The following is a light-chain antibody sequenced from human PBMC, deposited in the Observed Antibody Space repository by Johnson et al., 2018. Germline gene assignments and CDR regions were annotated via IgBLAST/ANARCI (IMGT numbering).Light chain of an antibody. CDR1: SSNIGNNY. V-gene: IGLV1-51*02. Sequence: QSVLTQPPSVSAAPGQKVTISCSGSSSNIGNNYVSWYQQLPGTAPKLLIYENNKRPSGILDRLSGSKSGTSATLGLTALQPGDEADYYCGTWDSSLSAGNVFGTGTKVTVL. J-gene: IGLJ1*01. CDR3: GTWDSSLSAGNV. CDR2: ENN.